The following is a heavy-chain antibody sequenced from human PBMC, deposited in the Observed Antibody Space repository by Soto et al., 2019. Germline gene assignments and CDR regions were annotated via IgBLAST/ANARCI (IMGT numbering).Heavy chain of an antibody. CDR2: IFYSGST. J-gene: IGHJ6*02. Sequence: SETLSLTCTFSGYSVSSSYYYLGWIRQPPGKGLEWIGSIFYSGSTYYNPSLKSRVTISVDTSKNQFSLKLSSVTAADTAVYYCVRRGSSRQIYHYGMDVWGPGTTVTVSS. CDR1: GYSVSSSYYY. CDR3: VRRGSSRQIYHYGMDV. D-gene: IGHD6-13*01. V-gene: IGHV4-39*01.